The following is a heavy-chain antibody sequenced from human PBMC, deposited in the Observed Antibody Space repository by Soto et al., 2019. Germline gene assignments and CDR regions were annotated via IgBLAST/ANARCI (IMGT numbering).Heavy chain of an antibody. V-gene: IGHV4-34*01. CDR1: GGSSRGFY. J-gene: IGHJ4*02. CDR3: ARGYGSGSYWVY. CDR2: IDRSGST. D-gene: IGHD3-10*01. Sequence: SETLSLTCAVYGGSSRGFYWSWIRQPPGKGLEWIGEIDRSGSTNYNPSLTSRVSISVDTSKNQFSLKLSSVTAADTAVYFCARGYGSGSYWVYWGQGTLVTV.